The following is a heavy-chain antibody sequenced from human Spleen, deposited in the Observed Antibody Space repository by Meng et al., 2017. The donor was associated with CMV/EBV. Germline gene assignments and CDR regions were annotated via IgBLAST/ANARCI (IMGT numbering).Heavy chain of an antibody. CDR1: GFTFSTYA. V-gene: IGHV3-30-3*01. J-gene: IGHJ6*02. Sequence: GESLKISCAASGFTFSTYAMHWVRQAPGKGLEWVALISYDGGKKNYADSVKDRFTISRDNSKSALYLQLSSLRPDDTAVYYCAKDVTLRYFDDYYYGMDVWGQGTTVTVSS. CDR2: ISYDGGKK. D-gene: IGHD3-9*01. CDR3: AKDVTLRYFDDYYYGMDV.